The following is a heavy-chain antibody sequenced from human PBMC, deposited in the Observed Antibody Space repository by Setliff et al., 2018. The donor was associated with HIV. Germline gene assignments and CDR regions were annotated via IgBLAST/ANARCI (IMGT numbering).Heavy chain of an antibody. V-gene: IGHV4-4*09. D-gene: IGHD3-10*01. CDR3: ARRIDNSGSFPDKNWFDT. CDR1: GGSISSYC. J-gene: IGHJ5*02. CDR2: IFSSGST. Sequence: SETLSLTCTVSGGSISSYCWNWIRQSPGRGLEWIGSIFSSGSTKYNPSLQSRVTMSIDTPKNQFSLKLTSVTAADTAVYYCARRIDNSGSFPDKNWFDTWGQGSLVTVSS.